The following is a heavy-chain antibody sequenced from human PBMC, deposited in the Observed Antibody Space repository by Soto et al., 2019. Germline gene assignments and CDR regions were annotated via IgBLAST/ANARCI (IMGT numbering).Heavy chain of an antibody. CDR3: AKAPREASRSVDY. V-gene: IGHV3-30*18. CDR1: GFTFSSYG. D-gene: IGHD2-2*01. J-gene: IGHJ4*02. CDR2: ISYDGSNK. Sequence: QVQLVESGGGVVQPGRSLRLSCAASGFTFSSYGMHWVRQAPGKGLEWVAVISYDGSNKYYADSVKGRFTISRDNSKNTLYLQMNSLRAEDTAVYYCAKAPREASRSVDYWGQGTLVTVSS.